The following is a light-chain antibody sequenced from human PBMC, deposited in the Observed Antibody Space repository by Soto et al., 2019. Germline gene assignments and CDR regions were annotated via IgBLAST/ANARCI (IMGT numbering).Light chain of an antibody. CDR2: GAS. CDR3: QQYGSAPPCT. Sequence: VLTEAPGTRSAPPGERVTLSCRAIHRVSSSYLASYQQQPRQAPRLLLFGASSSATSIPARFSGSGSATAYTLTISRLEPEDFAVYYYQQYGSAPPCTFGQGTKVDIK. CDR1: HRVSSSY. J-gene: IGKJ1*01. V-gene: IGKV3-20*01.